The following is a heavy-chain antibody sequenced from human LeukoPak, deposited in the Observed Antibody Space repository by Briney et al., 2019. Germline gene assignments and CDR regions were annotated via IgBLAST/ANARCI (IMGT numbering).Heavy chain of an antibody. J-gene: IGHJ2*01. V-gene: IGHV4-31*03. CDR1: GGSISSGGYY. CDR3: ARGLTGDLNWYFDL. Sequence: SETLSLTCTVSGGSISSGGYYWSWIRQHPGKGLEWIGYIYYSGSTYYNPSLKSRVTISVDTSKNQFSLKLSSVAAADTAVYYCARGLTGDLNWYFDLWGRGTLVTVSS. CDR2: IYYSGST. D-gene: IGHD7-27*01.